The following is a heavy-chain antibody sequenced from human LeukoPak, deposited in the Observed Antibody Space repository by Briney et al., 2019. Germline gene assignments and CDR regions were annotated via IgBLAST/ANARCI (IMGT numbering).Heavy chain of an antibody. D-gene: IGHD3-22*01. CDR3: ARRRRMIVVVMHPFDY. V-gene: IGHV4-34*01. CDR1: GGSFSGYY. CDR2: INHSGST. J-gene: IGHJ4*02. Sequence: SETLSLTCAVYGGSFSGYYWGWIRQPPGKGLEWIGEINHSGSTNYNPSLKSRVTISVDTSKNQFSLKLSSVTAADTAVYYCARRRRMIVVVMHPFDYWGQGTLVTVSS.